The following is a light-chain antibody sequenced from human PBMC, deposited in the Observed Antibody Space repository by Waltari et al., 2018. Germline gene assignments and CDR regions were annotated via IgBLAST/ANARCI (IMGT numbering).Light chain of an antibody. Sequence: IVLTQSPGPLSLSPGARATLPCRASETVPAGDLAWYQQKPGQSPRLLIYGVSNRATDIPDRFSGSESGTDFTLTVSRLEPEDFAVYYCQQYGSSPWTFGQGTRVEI. CDR2: GVS. CDR1: ETVPAGD. CDR3: QQYGSSPWT. J-gene: IGKJ1*01. V-gene: IGKV3-20*01.